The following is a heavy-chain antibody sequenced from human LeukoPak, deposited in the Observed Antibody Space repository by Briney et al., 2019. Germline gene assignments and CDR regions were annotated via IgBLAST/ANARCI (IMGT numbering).Heavy chain of an antibody. J-gene: IGHJ4*02. CDR3: ARSMYSSSPPLCFDY. CDR2: IIPIFGTA. CDR1: GGTFSSYA. Sequence: SVKVSCKASGGTFSSYAISWVRQAPGQGLEWMGGIIPIFGTANYAQKFQGRVTITADESTSTAYMELSSLRSEDTAVYYCARSMYSSSPPLCFDYWGQGTLVTVSS. V-gene: IGHV1-69*13. D-gene: IGHD6-13*01.